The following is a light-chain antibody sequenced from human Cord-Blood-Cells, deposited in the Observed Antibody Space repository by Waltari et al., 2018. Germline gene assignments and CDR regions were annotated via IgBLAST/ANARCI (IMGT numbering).Light chain of an antibody. CDR2: DVS. CDR1: SSDVVGHYH. V-gene: IGLV2-11*01. J-gene: IGLJ1*01. CDR3: CSYAGSPYV. Sequence: QSALTQPRSVSGSPGQAVTITCTGTSSDVVGHYHYSWYQQHPGKAPKLMIYDVSKRPSGVPDRFSGSKSGNTASLTISGLQAEDEADYYCCSYAGSPYVFGTGTKVTVL.